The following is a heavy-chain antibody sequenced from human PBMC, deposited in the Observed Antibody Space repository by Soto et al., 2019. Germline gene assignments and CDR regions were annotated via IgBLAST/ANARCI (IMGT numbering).Heavy chain of an antibody. CDR2: MSSSSSYT. D-gene: IGHD6-6*01. V-gene: IGHV3-11*06. CDR1: GFTFSECY. Sequence: VGSLRLSCAASGFTFSECYMSWICLSPGKGLEWVSYMSSSSSYTNYADSVKGRFTISRDNAKNSLYLQMNSLRAEDTAVYYFERGHSSSSPWCQGTLVTVSA. J-gene: IGHJ5*02. CDR3: ERGHSSSSP.